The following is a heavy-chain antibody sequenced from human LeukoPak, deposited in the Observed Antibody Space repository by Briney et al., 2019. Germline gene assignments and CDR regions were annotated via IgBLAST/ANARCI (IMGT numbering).Heavy chain of an antibody. CDR3: AKGPPSTVAIAAENFDY. CDR1: GFTFSSYA. D-gene: IGHD6-6*01. CDR2: ISDSGGST. V-gene: IGHV3-23*01. Sequence: GGSLRLSCAASGFTFSSYAMSWARQAPGKGLEWVSAISDSGGSTYYADSVKGRFTISRDNSKDTLYLQMNSLRAEDTAVYYCAKGPPSTVAIAAENFDYWGQGTLVTVSS. J-gene: IGHJ4*02.